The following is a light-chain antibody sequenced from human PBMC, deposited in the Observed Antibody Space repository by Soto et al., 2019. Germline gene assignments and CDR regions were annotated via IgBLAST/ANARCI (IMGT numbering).Light chain of an antibody. V-gene: IGLV2-8*01. CDR2: EVT. Sequence: QSALTQPPSASGSPGQSVTISCTGTSSDVGAYNYVSWYQHHPGKAPRLVIYEVTKRPSGVPERFSGSKSGNTASLTVSALQADDEADYYCSSYSGAYTLVVFGGGTKLTVL. CDR3: SSYSGAYTLVV. CDR1: SSDVGAYNY. J-gene: IGLJ2*01.